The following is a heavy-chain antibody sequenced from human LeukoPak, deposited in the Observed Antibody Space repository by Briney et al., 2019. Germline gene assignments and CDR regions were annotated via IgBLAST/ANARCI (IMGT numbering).Heavy chain of an antibody. CDR2: INPNSGGT. CDR3: ARAGYQLLYDKNWFDP. D-gene: IGHD2-2*02. Sequence: ASVKVSCKASGYTFSGHYMHWVRQAPGQGLEWMGRINPNSGGTNYAQKFQGRVTMTRDTSISTAYMELSRLRSDDTAVYYCARAGYQLLYDKNWFDPWGQGTLVTVSS. CDR1: GYTFSGHY. J-gene: IGHJ5*02. V-gene: IGHV1-2*06.